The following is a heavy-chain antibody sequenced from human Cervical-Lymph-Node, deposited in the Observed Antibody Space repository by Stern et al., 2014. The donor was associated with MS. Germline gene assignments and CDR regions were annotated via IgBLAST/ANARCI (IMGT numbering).Heavy chain of an antibody. CDR1: GYTFTAYY. V-gene: IGHV1-2*06. Sequence: QLVQSGAEVKKPGASVKISCRTSGYTFTAYYIHWVRQAPGQGLEWMGRINAASGVTAYAQNFQDRVTMTRDTSINTVYMEMTRLTSDDTAVYFCARRGMDVWGQGTTVTVSS. J-gene: IGHJ6*02. CDR3: ARRGMDV. CDR2: INAASGVT.